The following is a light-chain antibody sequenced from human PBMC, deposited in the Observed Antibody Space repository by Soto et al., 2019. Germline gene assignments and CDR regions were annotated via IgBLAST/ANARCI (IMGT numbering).Light chain of an antibody. CDR3: QHYNSYSEA. Sequence: DIQMTQSPSTLYGSVGDRVTITCRASQTISSWLAWYQQNPGKAPKLLIYKASTLKSGVPSRFSGSGSGTEVTLTISSLQPDDFATYYCQHYNSYSEAFGQGTKVELK. J-gene: IGKJ1*01. CDR1: QTISSW. V-gene: IGKV1-5*03. CDR2: KAS.